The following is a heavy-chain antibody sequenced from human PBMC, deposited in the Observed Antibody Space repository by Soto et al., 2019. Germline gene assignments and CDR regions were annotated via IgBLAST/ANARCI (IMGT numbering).Heavy chain of an antibody. CDR3: ARAKYVYNAMDV. Sequence: EVQLVESGGGLVQPGGSLRLSCAASGFTFSKYWMNWVRQAPGKGLECVATIKLDGSETYYVDSVKGRFTVSRDNAKNSLYLQMNTLRVEDTAVYYCARAKYVYNAMDVWGQGPTVTVSS. CDR1: GFTFSKYW. D-gene: IGHD2-2*02. V-gene: IGHV3-7*01. CDR2: IKLDGSET. J-gene: IGHJ6*02.